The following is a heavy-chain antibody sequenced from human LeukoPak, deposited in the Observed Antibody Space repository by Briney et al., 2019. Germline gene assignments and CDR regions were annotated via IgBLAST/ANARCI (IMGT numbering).Heavy chain of an antibody. D-gene: IGHD3/OR15-3a*01. CDR2: MNPNSGNT. CDR1: GYTFTSYD. CDR3: ARDLLADSPGGGLVIIWQGYMDV. Sequence: GASVKVSCKASGYTFTSYDINWVRQATGQGLEWMGWMNPNSGNTGYAQKFQGRVTMTTDTSTSTAYMELRSLRSDDTAVYYCARDLLADSPGGGLVIIWQGYMDVWGKGTTVTVSS. V-gene: IGHV1-8*02. J-gene: IGHJ6*03.